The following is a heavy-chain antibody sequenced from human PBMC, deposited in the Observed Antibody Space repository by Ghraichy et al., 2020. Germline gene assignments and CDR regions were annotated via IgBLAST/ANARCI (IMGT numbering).Heavy chain of an antibody. Sequence: GGSLRLSCAASGFTFSSYSMNWVRQAPGKGLEWVSSISSSSSYIYYADSVKGRFTISRDNAKNSLYLQMNSLRAEDTAVYYCARPYGSATNDAFDIWGQGTMVTVSS. CDR1: GFTFSSYS. V-gene: IGHV3-21*01. D-gene: IGHD3-10*01. J-gene: IGHJ3*02. CDR2: ISSSSSYI. CDR3: ARPYGSATNDAFDI.